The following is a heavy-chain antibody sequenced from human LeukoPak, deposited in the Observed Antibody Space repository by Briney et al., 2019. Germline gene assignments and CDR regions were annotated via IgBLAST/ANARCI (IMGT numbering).Heavy chain of an antibody. V-gene: IGHV3-23*01. J-gene: IGHJ4*02. CDR1: GFTFSSYA. D-gene: IGHD6-13*01. CDR2: ISGSGGST. Sequence: GGSLRLSCAASGFTFSSYAMSWVRQAPGKGLEWVSAISGSGGSTYYADSVKGRFTISRDNSKNTLYLQMNSLRAEDTSVYYCAKPRGYSSSGSPAYYFDYGAQEPRVPVS. CDR3: AKPRGYSSSGSPAYYFDY.